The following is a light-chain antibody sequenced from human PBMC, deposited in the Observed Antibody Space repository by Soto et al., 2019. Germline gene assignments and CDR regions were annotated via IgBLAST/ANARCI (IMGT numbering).Light chain of an antibody. Sequence: EIVLTQSPGTLSLSPGERATLSCRASQSVRSNYLAWYQQKPGQAPRLLIYNSSTRATGIPDRFSGSGSGTHFTLTISRLEPEDFALYYCQQYRDLPQTFGQGTKVEIK. CDR2: NSS. J-gene: IGKJ1*01. CDR3: QQYRDLPQT. CDR1: QSVRSNY. V-gene: IGKV3-20*01.